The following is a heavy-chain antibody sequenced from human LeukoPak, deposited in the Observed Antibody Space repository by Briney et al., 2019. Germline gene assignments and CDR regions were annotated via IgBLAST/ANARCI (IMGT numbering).Heavy chain of an antibody. CDR2: INPNSGGT. V-gene: IGHV1-8*02. CDR1: GYTFTSYG. CDR3: ARGVDGDYYSDY. Sequence: ASVKVSCKASGYTFTSYGISWVRQAPGQGLEWMGWINPNSGGTNYAQKFQGRVTMTRNTSISTAYMELSSLRSEDTAVYYCARGVDGDYYSDYWGQGTLVTVSS. J-gene: IGHJ4*02. D-gene: IGHD2-21*02.